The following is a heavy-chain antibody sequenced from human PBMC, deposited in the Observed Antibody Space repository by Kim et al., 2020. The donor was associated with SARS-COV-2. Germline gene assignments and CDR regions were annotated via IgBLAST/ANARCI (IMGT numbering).Heavy chain of an antibody. V-gene: IGHV3-23*01. D-gene: IGHD2-2*01. Sequence: GGSLRLSCAASGFTFSSYAMSWVRQAPGKGLEWVSAISGSGGSTYYADSVKGRFTISRDNSKKTLYLQMNSLRAEDTAVYYCAKDQCCSSTSWGHDAFDIWGQGTMVTVSS. CDR3: AKDQCCSSTSWGHDAFDI. CDR2: ISGSGGST. J-gene: IGHJ3*02. CDR1: GFTFSSYA.